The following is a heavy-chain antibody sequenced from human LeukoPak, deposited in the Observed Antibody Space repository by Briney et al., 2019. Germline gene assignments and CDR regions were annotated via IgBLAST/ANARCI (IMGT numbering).Heavy chain of an antibody. CDR3: ARASGSYYDY. Sequence: PGGSLRLSCAASGFTFSSYSMNWVRQAPGKGLEWVSSISRSSSYIYYADSVKGRFTISRDNAKNSLYLQMNSLRAEDTAVYYCARASGSYYDYWGQGTLVTVSS. D-gene: IGHD1-26*01. CDR1: GFTFSSYS. J-gene: IGHJ4*02. V-gene: IGHV3-21*01. CDR2: ISRSSSYI.